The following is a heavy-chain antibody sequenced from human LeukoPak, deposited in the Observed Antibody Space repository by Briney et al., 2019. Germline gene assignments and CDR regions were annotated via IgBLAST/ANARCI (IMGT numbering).Heavy chain of an antibody. J-gene: IGHJ4*02. CDR2: IYHSGST. CDR3: ARTVGYSGYVVY. D-gene: IGHD5-12*01. V-gene: IGHV4-38-2*01. Sequence: PSETLSLTCAVSGYSISSGYYWGWIRQPPGKGLEWIGSIYHSGSTYYNPSLKSRVTISVDTSKNQFSLKLSSVTAADTAVYYCARTVGYSGYVVYRGQGTLVTVSS. CDR1: GYSISSGYY.